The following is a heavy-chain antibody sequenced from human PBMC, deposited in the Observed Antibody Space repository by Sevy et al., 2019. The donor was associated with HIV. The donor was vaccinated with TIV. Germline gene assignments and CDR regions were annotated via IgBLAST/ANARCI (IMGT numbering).Heavy chain of an antibody. V-gene: IGHV4-39*01. CDR3: ARQTYYDTSGYPYYFDY. Sequence: SETLSLTCNVSGGSISSSSYYWGWIRQPPGKGLEWIGRIYYSGSAHYNPSLKSRVTISADTSKNQLSLKLSSWNAADTAVYYCARQTYYDTSGYPYYFDYWGQGTLVTVSS. CDR2: IYYSGSA. J-gene: IGHJ4*02. CDR1: GGSISSSSYY. D-gene: IGHD3-22*01.